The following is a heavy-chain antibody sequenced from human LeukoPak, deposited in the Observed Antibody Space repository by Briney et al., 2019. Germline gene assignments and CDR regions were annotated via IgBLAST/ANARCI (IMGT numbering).Heavy chain of an antibody. CDR3: ARGGGKWCDAFDL. Sequence: IPSETLSLTCTVSFASISSYCWSWIRQPAGKGLEWIGRLCSSGRPNYNPSLKSRVLMSVDTSKNQFSLRLRSVTGADTAVYYCARGGGKWCDAFDLWGQGTVVTVSS. CDR2: LCSSGRP. J-gene: IGHJ3*01. V-gene: IGHV4-4*07. CDR1: FASISSYC. D-gene: IGHD2-15*01.